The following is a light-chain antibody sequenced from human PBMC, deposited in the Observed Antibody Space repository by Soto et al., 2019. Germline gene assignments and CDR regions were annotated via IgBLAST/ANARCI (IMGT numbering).Light chain of an antibody. V-gene: IGLV2-11*01. CDR3: CSYAGTYTLI. CDR2: DVT. CDR1: SRDVGGYNY. J-gene: IGLJ2*01. Sequence: QSALTQPRSVSGSPGQSVTISCTGTSRDVGGYNYVSWYQQLPGKAPKLLIYDVTKRPSGVPDRFSGSRSGHTASLTIAGLQAEDEADYYCCSYAGTYTLIFGGGTQLTVL.